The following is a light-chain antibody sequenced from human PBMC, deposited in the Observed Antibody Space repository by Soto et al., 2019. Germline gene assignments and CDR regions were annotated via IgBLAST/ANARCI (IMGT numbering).Light chain of an antibody. J-gene: IGLJ1*01. V-gene: IGLV2-18*02. CDR3: SSQTISGTPLYV. CDR1: STDFVSYNR. CDR2: EVS. Sequence: QSALTQPPSVSGSPVQSVTISCTGTSTDFVSYNRVSWYQQPPGTAPKLMIYEVSNRPSGVSNRFSGSKSGNTASLTISGLQAEDEAEYYCSSQTISGTPLYVFATGTKLTVL.